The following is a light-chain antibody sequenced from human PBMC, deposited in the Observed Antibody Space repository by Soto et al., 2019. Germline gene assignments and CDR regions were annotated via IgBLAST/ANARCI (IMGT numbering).Light chain of an antibody. J-gene: IGKJ1*01. CDR1: QGISNY. CDR3: QKYNSAPQT. Sequence: DLQMTQSPSSLSASVGDRVTITCRASQGISNYLAWYQQKPGKVPKLLIYAASTLQSGVPSRFSGSGSRTNFTLTISSLQPEDVATYYCQKYNSAPQTFGQGTKVEIK. CDR2: AAS. V-gene: IGKV1-27*01.